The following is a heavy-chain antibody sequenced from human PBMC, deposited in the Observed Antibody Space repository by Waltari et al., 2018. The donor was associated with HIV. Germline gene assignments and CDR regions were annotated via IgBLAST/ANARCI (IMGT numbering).Heavy chain of an antibody. D-gene: IGHD2-21*02. CDR2: ISKAGTKK. V-gene: IGHV3-30-3*01. Sequence: QVQLVESGGGVVKPGRSLRLSCAASGLLVSASTMTWVRQAPGKGLEWVAVISKAGTKKYYADSVKGRFTISRDNSNNALYLQMNSLTVEDTAVYYCARGIYCGSDCYSGLDSWGQGSLVTVSS. CDR3: ARGIYCGSDCYSGLDS. CDR1: GLLVSAST. J-gene: IGHJ4*02.